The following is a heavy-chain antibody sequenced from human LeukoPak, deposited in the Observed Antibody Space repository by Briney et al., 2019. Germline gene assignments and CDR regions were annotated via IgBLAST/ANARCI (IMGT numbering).Heavy chain of an antibody. Sequence: SSETLYLTCTGSGGSVSSSNWSWIRQAPGKGLELIGYVYYSWSTNSNPSLRSRVTMSVDTSKNQFSLKLSSVTAADTAVYYCARDLSHITKSPTGYMDVWGKGTTVTVSS. CDR1: GGSVSSSN. V-gene: IGHV4-59*02. J-gene: IGHJ6*03. CDR3: ARDLSHITKSPTGYMDV. CDR2: VYYSWST. D-gene: IGHD1-20*01.